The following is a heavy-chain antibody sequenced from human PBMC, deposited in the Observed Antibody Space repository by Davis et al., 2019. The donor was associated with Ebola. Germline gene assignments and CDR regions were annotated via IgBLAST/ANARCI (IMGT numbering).Heavy chain of an antibody. CDR3: ARAPALFGPAYY. D-gene: IGHD3/OR15-3a*01. Sequence: PGGSLRLSCSASGFSFSAYALHWVRQAPGKGLEWLAVISNDGNNKYYADSVKGRFVISRDNSKKTLFLQMSGLRAEDTAVYYCARAPALFGPAYYWGQGTLVTVSS. J-gene: IGHJ4*02. CDR2: ISNDGNNK. CDR1: GFSFSAYA. V-gene: IGHV3-30*09.